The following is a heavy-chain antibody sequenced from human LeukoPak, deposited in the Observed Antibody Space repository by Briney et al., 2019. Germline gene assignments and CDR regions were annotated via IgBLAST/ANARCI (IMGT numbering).Heavy chain of an antibody. CDR3: ATADIVVVVAATYFDY. CDR2: FDPEDGET. Sequence: ASVKVSCKVSGYTLTELSMHWVRQAPGKGLEWMGGFDPEDGETVYAQKFQGRVTMTEDTSTDTAYMELSSLRSEDTAVYYCATADIVVVVAATYFDYWGQGTLVTVSS. V-gene: IGHV1-24*01. J-gene: IGHJ4*02. D-gene: IGHD2-15*01. CDR1: GYTLTELS.